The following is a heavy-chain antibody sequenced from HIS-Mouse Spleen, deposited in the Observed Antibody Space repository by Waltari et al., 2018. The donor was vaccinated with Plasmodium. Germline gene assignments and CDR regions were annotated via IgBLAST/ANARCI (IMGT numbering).Heavy chain of an antibody. J-gene: IGHJ4*02. CDR2: IDYSGST. V-gene: IGHV4-39*07. Sequence: QLQLQESGPGLVKPSETLSLTCTVSGGSISSSSYYWGWIRQPPGKGLEWIGSIDYSGSTYYNPSLKSRGTISVDTSKNQFSLKLSSVTAADTAVYYCARDRITGTSYFDYWGQGTLVTVSS. D-gene: IGHD1-7*01. CDR1: GGSISSSSYY. CDR3: ARDRITGTSYFDY.